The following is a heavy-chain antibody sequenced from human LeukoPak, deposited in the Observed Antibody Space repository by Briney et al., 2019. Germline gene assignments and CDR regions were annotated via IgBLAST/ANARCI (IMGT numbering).Heavy chain of an antibody. D-gene: IGHD3-22*01. CDR2: IYYSGST. CDR1: GGSISSYY. CDR3: ARHAYDSSGRHIDY. V-gene: IGHV4-59*08. Sequence: SETLSLTCTVSGGSISSYYWSWIRQPPGKGLEWIGYIYYSGSTNYNPSLKSRVTISVDTSKNQFSLKLSSVTAADTAVYYCARHAYDSSGRHIDYWGQGTLVTVSS. J-gene: IGHJ4*02.